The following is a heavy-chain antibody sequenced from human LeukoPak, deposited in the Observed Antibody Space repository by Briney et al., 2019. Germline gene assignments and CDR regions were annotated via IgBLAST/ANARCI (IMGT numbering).Heavy chain of an antibody. J-gene: IGHJ1*01. D-gene: IGHD6-13*01. V-gene: IGHV4-34*01. CDR1: GGSLSGYY. CDR2: INHSGRT. CDR3: ASGNIAAAVKH. Sequence: PSETLSLNCAVYGGSLSGYYWSWIRQPLGQGLEWIGEINHSGRTNYNSSLKSRVTISVDTSKNQFSLKLSSVAAADTAVYFCASGNIAAAVKHWGQGTLVTVSS.